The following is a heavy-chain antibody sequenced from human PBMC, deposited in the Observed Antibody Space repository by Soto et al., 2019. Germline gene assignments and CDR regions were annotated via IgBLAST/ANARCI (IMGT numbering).Heavy chain of an antibody. CDR3: ARQNYGDWYSGWFDP. D-gene: IGHD4-17*01. V-gene: IGHV4-59*08. CDR2: IYYSGST. J-gene: IGHJ5*02. CDR1: GGSISSYY. Sequence: SETLSLTCTVSGGSISSYYWSWIRQPPGKGLEWIGYIYYSGSTNYNPSLKSRVTISVDTSKNQFSLKLSSVTAADTAVYYCARQNYGDWYSGWFDPWGQGTLVTVSS.